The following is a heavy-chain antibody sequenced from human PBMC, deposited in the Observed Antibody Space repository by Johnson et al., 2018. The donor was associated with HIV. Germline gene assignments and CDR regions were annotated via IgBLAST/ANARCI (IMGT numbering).Heavy chain of an antibody. CDR3: AKEEGLRRDLFADDAFDI. D-gene: IGHD4-17*01. CDR2: IRYDGSNK. J-gene: IGHJ3*02. V-gene: IGHV3-30*02. Sequence: QVQLVESGGGLVQPGGSLRLSCAASGFTFSSYGMHWVRQAPGKGLEWVAFIRYDGSNKYYADSVKGRFTISRDNSKNTLYLQMNSLRAEDTAVYYCAKEEGLRRDLFADDAFDIWGQGTMVTVSS. CDR1: GFTFSSYG.